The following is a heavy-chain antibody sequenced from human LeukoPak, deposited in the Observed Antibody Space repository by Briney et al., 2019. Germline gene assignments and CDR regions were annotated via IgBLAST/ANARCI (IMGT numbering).Heavy chain of an antibody. CDR1: GFTFSTYE. D-gene: IGHD6-19*01. V-gene: IGHV3-23*01. CDR2: ISGSGGST. CDR3: AKYRAVADSDAFDI. J-gene: IGHJ3*02. Sequence: GGSLRLSCAASGFTFSTYEMNWVRQAPGKGLEWVSAISGSGGSTYYADSVKGRFTISRDNSKNTLYLQMNSLRAEDTAVYYCAKYRAVADSDAFDIWGQGTMVTVSS.